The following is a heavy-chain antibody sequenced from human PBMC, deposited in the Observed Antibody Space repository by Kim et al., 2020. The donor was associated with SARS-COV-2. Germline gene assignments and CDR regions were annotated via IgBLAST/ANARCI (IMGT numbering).Heavy chain of an antibody. V-gene: IGHV1-2*02. D-gene: IGHD6-13*01. CDR1: GYTFTGYY. CDR2: INPNSGGT. J-gene: IGHJ4*02. CDR3: SRDQVDSSSFNFDY. Sequence: ASVKVSCKASGYTFTGYYMHWVRQAPGQGLDWIGWINPNSGGTNYAQKFQGRVTMTRDTSISTAYMELSRLRSDDTAVDYCSRDQVDSSSFNFDYWVQGT.